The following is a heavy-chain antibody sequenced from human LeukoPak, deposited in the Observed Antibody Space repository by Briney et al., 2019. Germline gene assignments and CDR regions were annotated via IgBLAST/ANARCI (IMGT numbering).Heavy chain of an antibody. CDR2: INSNSAYI. CDR3: AKGKASGWYIVDY. D-gene: IGHD6-19*01. J-gene: IGHJ4*02. Sequence: PGGSLRLSCAASGFTFSDYNMNWVRQAPGKGLEWVSSINSNSAYIYYADSVKGRFTISRDNAKNSLYLQMNSLRAEDTAVYYCAKGKASGWYIVDYWGQGTLVTVSS. V-gene: IGHV3-21*01. CDR1: GFTFSDYN.